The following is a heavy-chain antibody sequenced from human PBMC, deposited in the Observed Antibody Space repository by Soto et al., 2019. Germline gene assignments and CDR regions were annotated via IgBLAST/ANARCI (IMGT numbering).Heavy chain of an antibody. CDR3: AKAWGQLWPPFGC. D-gene: IGHD5-18*01. V-gene: IGHV3-23*01. CDR2: ISGSGGST. CDR1: GFTFSSYA. J-gene: IGHJ4*02. Sequence: EVQLLESGGGLVQPGGSLRLSCAASGFTFSSYAMSWVRQAPGKGLEWVSAISGSGGSTYYAGSVKGRFTISRDNSKNRLYQRMNSMRAEDTDVFYCAKAWGQLWPPFGCLGQGSLVTGSS.